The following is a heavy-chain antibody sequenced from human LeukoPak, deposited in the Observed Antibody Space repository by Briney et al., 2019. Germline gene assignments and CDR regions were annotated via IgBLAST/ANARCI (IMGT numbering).Heavy chain of an antibody. V-gene: IGHV3-48*02. CDR1: GFTFSSYS. Sequence: GGTLRLSCAASGFTFSSYSMIWVRQAPGKGLEWVSYISTGSSTIYYADSVKGRFTISRDNAKNSLYLQMNSLRDEDTAVYYCARDVERTGGTYYYGSGSPRGWGQGTLVTVSS. D-gene: IGHD3-10*01. CDR3: ARDVERTGGTYYYGSGSPRG. CDR2: ISTGSSTI. J-gene: IGHJ4*02.